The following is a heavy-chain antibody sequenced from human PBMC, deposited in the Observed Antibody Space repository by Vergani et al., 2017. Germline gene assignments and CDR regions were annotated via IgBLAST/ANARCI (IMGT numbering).Heavy chain of an antibody. CDR3: AKDYNIMGALHY. Sequence: EVRLLESGGGLVQPGGSLRLSCAASGFTFNIYAMSWVRQAPGKGLEWVSTITYNGGRTYYAESVTGRFTISRDNSKNTLFLQLKTVRAEDTGVYYCAKDYNIMGALHYWGQGTLVAVSS. D-gene: IGHD5-12*01. CDR1: GFTFNIYA. CDR2: ITYNGGRT. V-gene: IGHV3-23*01. J-gene: IGHJ4*02.